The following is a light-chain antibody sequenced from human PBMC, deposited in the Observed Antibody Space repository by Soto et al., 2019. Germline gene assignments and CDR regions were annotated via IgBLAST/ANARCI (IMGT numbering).Light chain of an antibody. J-gene: IGKJ2*01. Sequence: DIQMTQSPSSLSAYVGDRVTIACRASQNINIYLNWYQQRPGKAPKLLVTTAPTFQSGAPSRFSGSGSGADFTLTISGLQPEDSATYYCQQSYSYPHSFGQGTKVEI. CDR2: TAP. CDR1: QNINIY. CDR3: QQSYSYPHS. V-gene: IGKV1-39*01.